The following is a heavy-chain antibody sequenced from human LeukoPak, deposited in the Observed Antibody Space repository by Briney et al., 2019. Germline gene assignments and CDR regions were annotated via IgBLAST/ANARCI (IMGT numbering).Heavy chain of an antibody. CDR2: IYYSGST. V-gene: IGHV4-30-4*01. Sequence: TSETLSLTCTVSGGSISSGDYYWSWIRQPPGKGLEWIGYIYYSGSTYYNPSLKSRVTISVDTSKNQFSLKLSSVTAADTAVYYCARGGYGSGSYLKYYYYGMDVWGKGTTVIVSS. J-gene: IGHJ6*04. D-gene: IGHD3-10*01. CDR3: ARGGYGSGSYLKYYYYGMDV. CDR1: GGSISSGDYY.